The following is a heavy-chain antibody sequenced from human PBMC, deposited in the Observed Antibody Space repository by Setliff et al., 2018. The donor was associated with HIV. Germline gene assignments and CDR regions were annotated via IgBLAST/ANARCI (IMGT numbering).Heavy chain of an antibody. Sequence: SETLSLTCTVSRDSIKGHWWSWIRQPPGKGLEWTGSIHYSGITHYNPSLKSRLTMSVDTSKNQVSLKLTSVTAADTAVYYCARYKCINFACVGFDIWGQGTVVTVSS. D-gene: IGHD3-9*01. CDR1: RDSIKGHW. V-gene: IGHV4-59*11. CDR3: ARYKCINFACVGFDI. J-gene: IGHJ3*02. CDR2: IHYSGIT.